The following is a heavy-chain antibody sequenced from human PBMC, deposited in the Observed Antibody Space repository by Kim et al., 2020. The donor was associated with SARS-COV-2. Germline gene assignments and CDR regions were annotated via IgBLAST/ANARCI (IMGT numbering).Heavy chain of an antibody. Sequence: SETLSLTCAVYGGSFSGYYWSWIRQPPGKGLEWIGEINHSGSTNYNPSLKSRVTISVDTSKNQFSLKLSSVTAADTAVYYCARGRAPLGPFDYWGQGTLVTVSS. J-gene: IGHJ4*02. V-gene: IGHV4-34*01. CDR3: ARGRAPLGPFDY. CDR1: GGSFSGYY. D-gene: IGHD7-27*01. CDR2: INHSGST.